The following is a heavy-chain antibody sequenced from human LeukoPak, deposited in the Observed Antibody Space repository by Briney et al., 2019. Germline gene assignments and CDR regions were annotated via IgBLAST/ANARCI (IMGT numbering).Heavy chain of an antibody. D-gene: IGHD6-19*01. J-gene: IGHJ4*02. CDR1: GFTFDDYA. CDR2: ISWNSGSI. Sequence: PGGSLRLSCAASGFTFDDYAMHWVRQAPGKGLEWVSGISWNSGSIGYADSVKGRFTISRDNAKNSLYLQMNSLRTEDTALYYCAKSGDSSGWYRVQGYWGQGTLVTVSS. CDR3: AKSGDSSGWYRVQGY. V-gene: IGHV3-9*01.